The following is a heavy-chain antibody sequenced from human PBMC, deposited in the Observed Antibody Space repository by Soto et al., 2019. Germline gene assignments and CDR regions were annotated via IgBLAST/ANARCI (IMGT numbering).Heavy chain of an antibody. J-gene: IGHJ3*02. D-gene: IGHD3-10*01. CDR2: IWYDGSNK. CDR1: GFTFSSYG. V-gene: IGHV3-33*01. Sequence: QVKLVESGGGVVQPGRSLRLSCAASGFTFSSYGMHWVRQAPGKGLEWVAVIWYDGSNKYSADSVKGRFTISRDNSKNTLSLQMNSLRAEDTAVYYCARDRGHDFDIWGQGTMVTVSS. CDR3: ARDRGHDFDI.